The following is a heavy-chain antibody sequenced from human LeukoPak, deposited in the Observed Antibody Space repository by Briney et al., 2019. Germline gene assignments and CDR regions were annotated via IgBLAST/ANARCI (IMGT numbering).Heavy chain of an antibody. V-gene: IGHV3-30*18. D-gene: IGHD3-22*01. CDR1: GFPFSTFW. CDR2: ISYDGSNK. CDR3: ANPNYYDSSGYYSDDY. J-gene: IGHJ4*02. Sequence: GGSLRLSCAVSGFPFSTFWMSWVRQAPGKGLEWVAVISYDGSNKYYADSVKGRFTISRDNSKNTLYLQMNSLRAEDTAVYYCANPNYYDSSGYYSDDYWGQGTLVTVSS.